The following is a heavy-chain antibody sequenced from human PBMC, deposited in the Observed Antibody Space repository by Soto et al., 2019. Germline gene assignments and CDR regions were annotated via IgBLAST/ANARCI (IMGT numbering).Heavy chain of an antibody. D-gene: IGHD1-26*01. CDR1: RDSVSSNSAG. Sequence: PSETLSLTCAITRDSVSSNSAGWSWVRQSPSRGLEWLGRTYYRSKWYYGYAVSVRGRITINPDTSKNQYSLQLNSVTPEDTAVYFCARGEQYSGRIFDYWGQGTLVTVSS. CDR3: ARGEQYSGRIFDY. J-gene: IGHJ4*01. CDR2: TYYRSKWYY. V-gene: IGHV6-1*01.